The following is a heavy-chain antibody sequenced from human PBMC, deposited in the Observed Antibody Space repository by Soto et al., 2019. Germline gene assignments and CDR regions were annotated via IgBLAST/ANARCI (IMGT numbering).Heavy chain of an antibody. CDR1: GGSIRGYY. V-gene: IGHV4-59*08. Sequence: TSETLSLTCTVSGGSIRGYYWSWIRQTPGQGLEWIGYIFHSGSTDYNPSLKSRVTMSLDTSMNYFSLKLSSVTATDTAVYFCARQCGGSWYYFDSWGQGTLVTVSS. CDR3: ARQCGGSWYYFDS. CDR2: IFHSGST. D-gene: IGHD6-13*01. J-gene: IGHJ4*02.